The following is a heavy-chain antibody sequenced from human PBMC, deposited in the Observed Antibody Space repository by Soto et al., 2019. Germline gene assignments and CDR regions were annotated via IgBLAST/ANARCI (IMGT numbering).Heavy chain of an antibody. Sequence: GGSLRLSCAASGFTVSSNYMSWVRQAPGKGLEWVSVIYSGGSTYYADSVKGRFTISRDNSKNTLYLQMNSLRAEDTAVYYCAREAMRGSRGATTWFDPWGQGTLVTVSS. V-gene: IGHV3-66*01. CDR2: IYSGGST. D-gene: IGHD1-26*01. J-gene: IGHJ5*02. CDR1: GFTVSSNY. CDR3: AREAMRGSRGATTWFDP.